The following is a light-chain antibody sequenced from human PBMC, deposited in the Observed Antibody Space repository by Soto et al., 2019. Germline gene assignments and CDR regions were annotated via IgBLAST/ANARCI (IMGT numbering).Light chain of an antibody. CDR1: SSNIGSNY. CDR3: AAWDDSLSVWV. V-gene: IGLV1-47*01. Sequence: QPVLTQPPSASGTPGQRVTISCSGSSSNIGSNYVYWYQHLPGTAPKLLIYRNNQRPSGVPDRFSGSKSGTSASLAISGLRSEDEADYYCAAWDDSLSVWVFGGGTKLTVL. J-gene: IGLJ3*02. CDR2: RNN.